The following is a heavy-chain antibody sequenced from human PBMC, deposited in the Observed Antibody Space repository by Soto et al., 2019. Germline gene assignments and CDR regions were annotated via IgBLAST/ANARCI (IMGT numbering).Heavy chain of an antibody. V-gene: IGHV3-53*01. D-gene: IGHD1-26*01. CDR1: GFSAGSNY. CDR2: HYSGGST. J-gene: IGHJ5*02. Sequence: GGSLRLSCAISGFSAGSNYLSWVRQAPGKGLEWVSVHYSGGSTYYADSVQGRFTISRDKSNNTLYLQMRRVRAEDTAVYFCARHRHPRGTVGATSPLDPWGQGTQVTVSS. CDR3: ARHRHPRGTVGATSPLDP.